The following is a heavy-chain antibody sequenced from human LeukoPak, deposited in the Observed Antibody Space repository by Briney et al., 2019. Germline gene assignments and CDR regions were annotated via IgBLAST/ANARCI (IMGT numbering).Heavy chain of an antibody. CDR1: GFTFSSYW. CDR2: IDSDGSST. Sequence: GGSLRLSCAASGFTFSSYWMHWVRQAPGKGLVWVSRIDSDGSSTIYADSAKGRFTISRDNAENTLYLQMNSLRAEDTAVYYCARSGAPTLDYWGQGTLVIVSS. CDR3: ARSGAPTLDY. D-gene: IGHD2-15*01. J-gene: IGHJ4*02. V-gene: IGHV3-74*01.